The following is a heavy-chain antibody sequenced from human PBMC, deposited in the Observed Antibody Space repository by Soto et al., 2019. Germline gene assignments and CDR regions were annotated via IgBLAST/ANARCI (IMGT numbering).Heavy chain of an antibody. V-gene: IGHV4-31*03. Sequence: SETLSLTCTVSGGSISSGGYSWIWIRQHPGKGLEWIGYIYYSGTTYYNPSLKSRVAISVDTSKNQFSLNLSSVTAADTAVYYCAREGDCTNGVCYDYWGQGTLVTVSS. J-gene: IGHJ4*02. D-gene: IGHD2-8*01. CDR1: GGSISSGGYS. CDR3: AREGDCTNGVCYDY. CDR2: IYYSGTT.